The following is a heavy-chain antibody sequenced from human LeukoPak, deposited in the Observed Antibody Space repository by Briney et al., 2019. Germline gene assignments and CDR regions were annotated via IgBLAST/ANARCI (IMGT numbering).Heavy chain of an antibody. D-gene: IGHD2-2*02. CDR3: ARDAIWAGGAFDI. CDR1: GSTFSTYW. V-gene: IGHV3-74*01. Sequence: GGSLRLSCAASGSTFSTYWMHWVRQAPGKGLVWVSRISPDERSTSYADAVKGRFTISRDNAKNTLYLQMNSLRAEDTAVYYCARDAIWAGGAFDIWGQGTMVTVSS. J-gene: IGHJ3*02. CDR2: ISPDERST.